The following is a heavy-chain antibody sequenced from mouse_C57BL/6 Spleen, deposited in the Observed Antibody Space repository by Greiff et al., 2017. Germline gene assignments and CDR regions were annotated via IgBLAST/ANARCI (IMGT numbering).Heavy chain of an antibody. J-gene: IGHJ3*01. D-gene: IGHD3-2*02. CDR1: GYTFTSYW. Sequence: QVQLQQPGAELVRPGSSVKLSCKASGYTFTSYWMHWVKQRPIQGLEWIGNIDPSDSETHYNQKFKDKATLTVDKSSSTAYMQLSSLTSEDSAVXYCARVEDSSGPFAYWGQGTLVTVSA. CDR3: ARVEDSSGPFAY. CDR2: IDPSDSET. V-gene: IGHV1-52*01.